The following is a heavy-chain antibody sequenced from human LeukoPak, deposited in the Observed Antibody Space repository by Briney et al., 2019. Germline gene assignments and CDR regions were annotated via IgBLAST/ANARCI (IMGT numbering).Heavy chain of an antibody. CDR2: INHSGST. CDR3: ARDARRVGYYYGSGSYYNRGNYYYYYMDV. CDR1: GGSFSGYY. Sequence: SETLSLTCAVYGGSFSGYYWSWIRQPPGKGLEWIGEINHSGSTNYNPSLKSRVTISVDTSKNQFSLKLSSVTAADTAVYYCARDARRVGYYYGSGSYYNRGNYYYYYMDVWGKGTTVTVPS. D-gene: IGHD3-10*01. V-gene: IGHV4-34*01. J-gene: IGHJ6*03.